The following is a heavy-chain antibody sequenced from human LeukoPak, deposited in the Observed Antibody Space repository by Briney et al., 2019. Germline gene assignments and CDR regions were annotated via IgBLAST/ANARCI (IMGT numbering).Heavy chain of an antibody. CDR1: GGPIRSYY. J-gene: IGHJ6*02. V-gene: IGHV4-59*01. CDR3: ARVSAAGMEFHYGMDV. CDR2: IHYSEST. D-gene: IGHD6-13*01. Sequence: SETLSLTCTVSGGPIRSYYWSWMRQPPGKGLEWIGNIHYSESTNFNPSLKSRVATAVDMSKNQFSLSMRSVTAADTAVYYCARVSAAGMEFHYGMDVWGQGTTVFVSS.